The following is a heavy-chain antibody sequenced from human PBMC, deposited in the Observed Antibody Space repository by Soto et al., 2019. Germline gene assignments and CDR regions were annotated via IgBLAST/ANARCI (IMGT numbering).Heavy chain of an antibody. CDR1: GYSFTSYW. J-gene: IGHJ6*02. CDR3: ARRGRVRRAYYYGMDV. Sequence: PGESQKISSKGSGYSFTSYWSSWVRQIPGKGLEWMGRIDPSDSYTNYSPSFQGHVTISADKSISTAYLQWSSLKASDTAMYYCARRGRVRRAYYYGMDVWGQGTTVTVSS. D-gene: IGHD1-1*01. V-gene: IGHV5-10-1*01. CDR2: IDPSDSYT.